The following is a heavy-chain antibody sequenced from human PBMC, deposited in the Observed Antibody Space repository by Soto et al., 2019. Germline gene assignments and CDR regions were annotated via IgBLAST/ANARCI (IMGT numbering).Heavy chain of an antibody. V-gene: IGHV3-30-3*01. Sequence: GGSLRLSCAASGFTFSSYAMHWVRQAPGKGLERVAVISYDGSNKYYADSMKGRFTISRDNSKNTLYLQMNSLRAEDTAVYYCAREIEQLFDYWGQGTPVTVSS. CDR3: AREIEQLFDY. D-gene: IGHD6-13*01. J-gene: IGHJ4*02. CDR1: GFTFSSYA. CDR2: ISYDGSNK.